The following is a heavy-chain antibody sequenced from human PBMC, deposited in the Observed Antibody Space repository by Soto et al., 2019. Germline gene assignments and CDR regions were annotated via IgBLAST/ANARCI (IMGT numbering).Heavy chain of an antibody. J-gene: IGHJ3*02. CDR3: ARAGEDIVVVVAAESDAFDI. Sequence: ESGGGVVQPGRSLRLSCAASGFTFSSYAMHWVRQAPGKGLEWVAVISYDGSNKYYADSVKGRFTISRDNSKNTLYLQMNSLRAEDTAVYYCARAGEDIVVVVAAESDAFDIWGQGTMVTVSS. CDR1: GFTFSSYA. D-gene: IGHD2-15*01. V-gene: IGHV3-30-3*01. CDR2: ISYDGSNK.